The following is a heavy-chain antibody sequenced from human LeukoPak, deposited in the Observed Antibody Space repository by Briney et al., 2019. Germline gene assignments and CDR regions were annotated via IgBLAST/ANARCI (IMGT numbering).Heavy chain of an antibody. CDR2: INWNGGST. CDR3: ARVWSGYLLRYFDY. CDR1: GFTFDDYG. J-gene: IGHJ4*02. V-gene: IGHV3-20*04. D-gene: IGHD3-3*01. Sequence: PGGSLRLSCAASGFTFDDYGMSWVRPAPGKGLEWVSGINWNGGSTGYADSVKGRFTISRDNAKNSLYLQMNSLKAEDTALYYCARVWSGYLLRYFDYWGQGTLVTVSS.